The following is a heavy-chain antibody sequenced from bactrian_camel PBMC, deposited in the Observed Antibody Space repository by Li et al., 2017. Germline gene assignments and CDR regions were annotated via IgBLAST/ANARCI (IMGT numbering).Heavy chain of an antibody. Sequence: QLVESGGGLVQPGGSLRLSCAASGYTLSSVSMSWVRQAPGKGLEWVSGIDGDGRIIDYADSVKGRFTISRDNAQNTLYLRMNSLKPEDTGVYYCATAIGTAVECGEGYCQYWGKGTQVTVS. CDR1: GYTLSSVS. J-gene: IGHJ4*01. V-gene: IGHV3-2*01. CDR3: ATAIGTAVECGEGYCQY. D-gene: IGHD1*01. CDR2: IDGDGRII.